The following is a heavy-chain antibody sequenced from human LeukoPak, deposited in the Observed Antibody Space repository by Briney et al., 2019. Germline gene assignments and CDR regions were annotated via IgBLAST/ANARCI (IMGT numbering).Heavy chain of an antibody. CDR1: GFPFSSYS. J-gene: IGHJ5*02. D-gene: IGHD1-26*01. CDR2: ITSYSSTI. CDR3: ARAPKYRLVGVPKGPFDP. Sequence: GGSLRLSCAASGFPFSSYSMNWVRQAPGRGLEWVSYITSYSSTIYYADSVKGRFTISRDNAKNSLYLQMNSLRAEDTAVYYCARAPKYRLVGVPKGPFDPWGQGTLVTVSS. V-gene: IGHV3-48*04.